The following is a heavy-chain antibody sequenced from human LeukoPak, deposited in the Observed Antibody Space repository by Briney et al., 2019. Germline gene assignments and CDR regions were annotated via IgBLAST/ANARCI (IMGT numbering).Heavy chain of an antibody. Sequence: GASVTVSCKASGYTFTSYYMHWVRQAPGQGLEWMGIINPSGGSTSYAQKFQGRVTMTRDTSTSTVYMELSSLRSEDTAVYYCARVVGATGWFDPWGQGTLVTVSS. V-gene: IGHV1-46*01. CDR2: INPSGGST. CDR3: ARVVGATGWFDP. CDR1: GYTFTSYY. D-gene: IGHD1-26*01. J-gene: IGHJ5*02.